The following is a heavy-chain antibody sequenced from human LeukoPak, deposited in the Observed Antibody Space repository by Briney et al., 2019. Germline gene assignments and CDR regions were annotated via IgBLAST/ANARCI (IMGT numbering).Heavy chain of an antibody. CDR1: EFTFSTYW. Sequence: GGSLRLSCAASEFTFSTYWMTWVRQAPGKGLKWVATIKQDGSEKYYVESVKGRFTISRDNAENSLYLQMNSLRAEDTAVYYCARDPTLKSGGIDWGQGTLVTVSS. V-gene: IGHV3-7*01. CDR2: IKQDGSEK. J-gene: IGHJ4*02. D-gene: IGHD3-16*01. CDR3: ARDPTLKSGGID.